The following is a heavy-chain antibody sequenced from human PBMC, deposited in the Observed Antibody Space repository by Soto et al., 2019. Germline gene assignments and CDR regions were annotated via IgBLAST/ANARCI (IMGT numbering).Heavy chain of an antibody. Sequence: KPSETLSLTCAVSGGSISSSNWWSWVRQPPGKGLEWIGEVYHSGSTNYNPSLKSRVTISVDKSKNQFSLKLSSVTAADTAVYYCASGYYGSGTHINWGQGTLVTVSS. V-gene: IGHV4-4*02. CDR2: VYHSGST. D-gene: IGHD3-10*01. CDR1: GGSISSSNW. J-gene: IGHJ4*02. CDR3: ASGYYGSGTHIN.